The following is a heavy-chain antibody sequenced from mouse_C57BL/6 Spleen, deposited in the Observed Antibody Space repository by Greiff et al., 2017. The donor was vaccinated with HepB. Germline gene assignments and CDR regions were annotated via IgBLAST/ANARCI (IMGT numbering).Heavy chain of an antibody. J-gene: IGHJ2*01. CDR1: GFNIKDDY. V-gene: IGHV14-4*01. Sequence: VQLQQSGAELVRPGASVKLSCTASGFNIKDDYMHWVKQRPEQGLEWIGWIDPENGDTEYASKFQGKATITADTSSNTAYLQLSSLTSEDTAVYYCTTSLYGSSPFDYWGQGTTLTVSS. D-gene: IGHD1-1*01. CDR2: IDPENGDT. CDR3: TTSLYGSSPFDY.